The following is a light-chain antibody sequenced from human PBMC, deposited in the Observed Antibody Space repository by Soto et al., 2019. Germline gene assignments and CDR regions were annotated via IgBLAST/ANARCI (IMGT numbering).Light chain of an antibody. CDR1: SSDVGAYNY. CDR3: SSYAGSYTGV. V-gene: IGLV2-11*01. Sequence: QSALTQPRSVSGSPGQTVTVSCTGTSSDVGAYNYVSWYRHHPGNDPKFLIYDVSRRPSGVPDRFSASKSGNTASLTISGLQAEDEADYYCSSYAGSYTGVFGGGTQLTVL. CDR2: DVS. J-gene: IGLJ3*02.